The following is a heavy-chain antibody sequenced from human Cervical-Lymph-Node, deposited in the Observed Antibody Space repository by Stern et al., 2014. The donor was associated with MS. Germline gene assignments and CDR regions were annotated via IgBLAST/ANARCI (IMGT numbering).Heavy chain of an antibody. CDR2: IHHTVAT. CDR3: AAIGPRMEGACFDI. V-gene: IGHV4-31*03. CDR1: GAPVSSGGYY. Sequence: VQLVESGPGLVKPSQTLSLSCTVSGAPVSSGGYYWTWIRQLPGKGLEWVGYIHHTVATFYNPSLKSRVAISVDTSENQFSLKLTSVTAADTAVYYCAAIGPRMEGACFDIWGQGTMVTVSS. J-gene: IGHJ3*02. D-gene: IGHD2-21*01.